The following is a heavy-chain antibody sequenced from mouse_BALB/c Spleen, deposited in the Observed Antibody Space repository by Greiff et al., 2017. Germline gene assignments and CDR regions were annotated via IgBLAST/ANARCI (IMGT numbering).Heavy chain of an antibody. CDR2: INPDSSTI. J-gene: IGHJ4*01. D-gene: IGHD2-1*01. V-gene: IGHV4-1*02. Sequence: CAASGFDFSRYWMSWVRQAPGKGLEWIGEINPDSSTINYTPSLKDKFIISRDNAKNTLYLQMSKVRSEDTALYYCARRRGNFPYAMDYWGQGTSVTVSS. CDR1: GFDFSRYW. CDR3: ARRRGNFPYAMDY.